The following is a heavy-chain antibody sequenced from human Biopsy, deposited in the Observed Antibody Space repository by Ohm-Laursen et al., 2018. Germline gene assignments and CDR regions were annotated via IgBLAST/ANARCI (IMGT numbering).Heavy chain of an antibody. CDR1: GGPINSYY. D-gene: IGHD3-10*01. J-gene: IGHJ4*02. Sequence: GTLSLTCTVSGGPINSYYWSWMRPPAGKGLEWIGRLFTSGTPNYSPSLNNLVTMSVDTSKNQFPLIRTSVTAADPAVYYCVRGGSGSFPFDYWGPGTLVTVSS. V-gene: IGHV4-4*07. CDR2: LFTSGTP. CDR3: VRGGSGSFPFDY.